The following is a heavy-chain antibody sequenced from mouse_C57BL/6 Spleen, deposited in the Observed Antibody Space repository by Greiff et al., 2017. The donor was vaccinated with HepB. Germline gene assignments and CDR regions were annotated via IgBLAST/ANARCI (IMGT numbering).Heavy chain of an antibody. CDR3: VRGGDYDEYDDDMEY. Sequence: EVQLVESGGGLVQPKGSLKLSCAASGFSFNTYAMNWVRQAPGKGLAWVARIRSKSNNYATYYADSVKDRFTISRDDSESMLYLQMNNLKTEDTAMYYCVRGGDYDEYDDDMEYWGQGTTVTVSS. V-gene: IGHV10-1*01. CDR1: GFSFNTYA. CDR2: IRSKSNNYAT. J-gene: IGHJ4*01. D-gene: IGHD2-4*01.